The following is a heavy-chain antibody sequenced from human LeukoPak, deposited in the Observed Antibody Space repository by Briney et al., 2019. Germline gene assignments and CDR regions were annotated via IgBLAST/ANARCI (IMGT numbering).Heavy chain of an antibody. CDR3: ATGRNGVVPAPILGVGPWYNYHYMDV. CDR2: IDHSGTT. Sequence: SETLSLTCVVYGESFSGYYWTWIRQPPGKGLEWIGEIDHSGTTNYNPSLKSRVTMSVDTSKNQFSLMVSSVTAADTAVYYCATGRNGVVPAPILGVGPWYNYHYMDVWGKGTTVTVSS. V-gene: IGHV4-34*01. D-gene: IGHD2-2*02. J-gene: IGHJ6*03. CDR1: GESFSGYY.